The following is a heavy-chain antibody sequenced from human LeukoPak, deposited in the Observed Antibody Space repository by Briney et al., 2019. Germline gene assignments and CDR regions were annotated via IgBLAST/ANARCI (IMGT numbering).Heavy chain of an antibody. CDR2: IYSGGST. J-gene: IGHJ4*02. CDR3: ASPGDSIAAAGNYYFDY. D-gene: IGHD6-13*01. V-gene: IGHV3-53*04. CDR1: GFTVSSNY. Sequence: GGSLRLSCAASGFTVSSNYMSWVRQAPGKGLEWVSVIYSGGSTYYADSVKGRFTISRHNSKNTLYLQMNSLRAEDTAVYYCASPGDSIAAAGNYYFDYWGQGTLVTVSS.